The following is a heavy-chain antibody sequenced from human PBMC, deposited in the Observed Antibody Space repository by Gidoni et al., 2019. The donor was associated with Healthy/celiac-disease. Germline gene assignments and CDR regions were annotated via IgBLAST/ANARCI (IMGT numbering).Heavy chain of an antibody. Sequence: QITLKESGPTLVKPTQTLTLTCTFSGFSLSTSGVGVGWIRQPPGKALEWLALIYWDDDTRYSPSLKSRLTITKDTSKNQVVLTMTNMDPVDTATYYCAHRLYRGELRGGYFDYWGQGTLVTVSS. D-gene: IGHD1-26*01. CDR3: AHRLYRGELRGGYFDY. CDR2: IYWDDDT. J-gene: IGHJ4*02. V-gene: IGHV2-5*02. CDR1: GFSLSTSGVG.